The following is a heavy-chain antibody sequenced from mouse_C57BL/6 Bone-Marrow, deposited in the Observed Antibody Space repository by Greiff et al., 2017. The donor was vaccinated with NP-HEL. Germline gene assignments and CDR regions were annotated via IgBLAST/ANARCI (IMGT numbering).Heavy chain of an antibody. CDR3: ARDGIYYGNYYAMDY. Sequence: EVKLVDSGGGLVQSGRSLRLSCATSGFTFSDFYMEWVRQAPGKGLEWIAASRNKANDYTTEYSASVKGRFIVSRDTSQSILYLQMNALRAEDTAIYYCARDGIYYGNYYAMDYWGQGTSVTVSS. CDR1: GFTFSDFY. J-gene: IGHJ4*01. V-gene: IGHV7-1*01. CDR2: SRNKANDYTT. D-gene: IGHD1-1*01.